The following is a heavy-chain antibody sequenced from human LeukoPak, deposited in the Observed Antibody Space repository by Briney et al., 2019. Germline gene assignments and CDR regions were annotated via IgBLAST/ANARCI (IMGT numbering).Heavy chain of an antibody. J-gene: IGHJ4*02. Sequence: GSLRLSCAASGFTFSSYGMHWVRQAPGKGLEWVAVIWYDGSNKYYADSVKGRFTISRDNSKNTLYLQMNSLRAEDTAVYYCARGVKSGSYSYFDYWGQGTLVTVSS. CDR2: IWYDGSNK. D-gene: IGHD1-26*01. CDR3: ARGVKSGSYSYFDY. CDR1: GFTFSSYG. V-gene: IGHV3-33*01.